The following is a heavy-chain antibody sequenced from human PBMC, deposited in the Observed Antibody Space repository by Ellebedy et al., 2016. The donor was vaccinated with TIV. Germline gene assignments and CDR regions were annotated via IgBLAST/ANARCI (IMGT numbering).Heavy chain of an antibody. Sequence: GGSLRLSCAASGFTFRDYTMNWVRQASGKGLEWVSYIDIGATTIYYADSVKGRFTISRDNAKNSLFLQMNSLRADDTAVYYCARGPPLFDPWGQGTLVTVSS. J-gene: IGHJ5*02. V-gene: IGHV3-48*04. CDR3: ARGPPLFDP. CDR2: IDIGATTI. CDR1: GFTFRDYT.